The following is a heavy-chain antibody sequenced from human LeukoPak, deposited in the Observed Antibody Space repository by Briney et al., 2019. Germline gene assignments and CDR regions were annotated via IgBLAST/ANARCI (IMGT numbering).Heavy chain of an antibody. Sequence: GGSLRLSCAASGFTFSRYAMSWVRQAPGKGLEWVSGITGCAHRAYYADSVKGRFTISRDNSKATLYLQMNSLRAEDTAVYYCAKDVMGWLREYYFDFWGQGTLVTVSS. CDR3: AKDVMGWLREYYFDF. D-gene: IGHD5-12*01. CDR1: GFTFSRYA. CDR2: ITGCAHRA. J-gene: IGHJ4*02. V-gene: IGHV3-23*01.